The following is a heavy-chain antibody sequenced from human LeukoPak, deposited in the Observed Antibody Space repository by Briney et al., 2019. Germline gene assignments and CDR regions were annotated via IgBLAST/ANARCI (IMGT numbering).Heavy chain of an antibody. V-gene: IGHV3-53*01. Sequence: PWGSLRLSCAASGFTVSSNYMSWVRQAPGKGLEWVSVIYSGGSTYYADSVKGRFTISRDNSKNTLYLQMNSLRAEDTAVYYCARDKLGGAAADWGQGTLVTVSS. CDR3: ARDKLGGAAAD. CDR1: GFTVSSNY. CDR2: IYSGGST. J-gene: IGHJ4*02. D-gene: IGHD6-13*01.